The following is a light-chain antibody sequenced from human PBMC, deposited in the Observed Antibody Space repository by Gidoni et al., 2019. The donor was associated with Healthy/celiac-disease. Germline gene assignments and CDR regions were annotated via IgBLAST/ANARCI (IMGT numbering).Light chain of an antibody. V-gene: IGKV3-11*01. CDR1: QSVSSY. J-gene: IGKJ3*01. Sequence: EIVLTQSPATLSLSPGERATLSCRASQSVSSYLAWYQQKPGQAPRLLIYDASHRATGIPARFSGSGSGTDFTLTISSLEPEDFAVYYCQQRSNWPPLTFXPXTKVDIK. CDR2: DAS. CDR3: QQRSNWPPLT.